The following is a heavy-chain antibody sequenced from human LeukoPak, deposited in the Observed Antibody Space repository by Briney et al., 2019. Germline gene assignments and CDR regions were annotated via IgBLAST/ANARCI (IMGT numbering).Heavy chain of an antibody. Sequence: GGSLRLSCAVSGITFSSYAINWVRQAPGKGLEWVSIISASGHISNYAESVKGRFTISRDNFKNTLYLQMSSLRVEDTAMYYCAMEGFDIWGQGTMVTVPS. CDR3: AMEGFDI. CDR2: ISASGHIS. V-gene: IGHV3-23*01. D-gene: IGHD3-3*01. CDR1: GITFSSYA. J-gene: IGHJ3*02.